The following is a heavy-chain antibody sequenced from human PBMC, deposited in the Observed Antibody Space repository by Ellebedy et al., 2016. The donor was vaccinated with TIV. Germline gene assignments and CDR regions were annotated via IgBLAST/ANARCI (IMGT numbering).Heavy chain of an antibody. Sequence: GEFLKISCAASGFNFRSYWMTWVRQAPGKGLEWMAKIRQEGDEIYYVESVKGRFTISRDNAKSSLFLQMNSLRVEDTAVYYCARRASYGDYAVQVNPWFDRWGQGTLVTVSS. CDR1: GFNFRSYW. J-gene: IGHJ5*02. CDR2: IRQEGDEI. D-gene: IGHD4-17*01. CDR3: ARRASYGDYAVQVNPWFDR. V-gene: IGHV3-7*01.